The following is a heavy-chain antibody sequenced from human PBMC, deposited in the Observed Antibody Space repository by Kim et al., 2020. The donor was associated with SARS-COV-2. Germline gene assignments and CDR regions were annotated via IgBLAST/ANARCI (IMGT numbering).Heavy chain of an antibody. V-gene: IGHV3-21*01. CDR2: ISSSSSYI. D-gene: IGHD6-19*01. CDR1: GFTFSSYS. J-gene: IGHJ4*02. Sequence: GGSLRLSCAASGFTFSSYSMNWVRQAPGKGLEWVSSISSSSSYIYYADSVKGRFTISRDNAKNSLYLQMNSLRAEDTAVYYCATAKGIAVAGRWGQGTLVTVSS. CDR3: ATAKGIAVAGR.